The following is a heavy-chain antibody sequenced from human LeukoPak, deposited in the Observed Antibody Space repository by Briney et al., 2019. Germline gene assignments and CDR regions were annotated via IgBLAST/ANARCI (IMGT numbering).Heavy chain of an antibody. CDR1: GGSISSYY. CDR2: IYYSGST. CDR3: ATYHFRGDTSHYFDY. D-gene: IGHD3-10*02. Sequence: SETLSLTCTVSGGSISSYYWSWIRQPPGKGLEWIGYIYYSGSTNYNPSLKSRVTISVDTSKNQFSLKLSSVTAADTAVYYCATYHFRGDTSHYFDYWGQGIPVTVSS. J-gene: IGHJ4*02. V-gene: IGHV4-59*01.